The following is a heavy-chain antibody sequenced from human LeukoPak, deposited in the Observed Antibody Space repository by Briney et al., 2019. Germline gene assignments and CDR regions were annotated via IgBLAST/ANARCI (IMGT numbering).Heavy chain of an antibody. V-gene: IGHV3-53*01. D-gene: IGHD1-14*01. CDR2: IYSGTI. CDR1: GFTVSSNS. J-gene: IGHJ6*03. CDR3: ARPRYHGQYYYYYMDI. Sequence: GGSLRLSCTVSGFTVSSNSMSWVRQAPGKGLEWVSFIYSGTIHYSDSVKGRFTISRDNSKNTLYLQMNSLRAEDTAVYYCARPRYHGQYYYYYMDIWGEGTTVTVSS.